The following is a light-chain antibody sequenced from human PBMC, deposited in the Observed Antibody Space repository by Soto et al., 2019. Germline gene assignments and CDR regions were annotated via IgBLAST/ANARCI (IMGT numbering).Light chain of an antibody. CDR1: QSVSSSY. V-gene: IGKV3-20*01. Sequence: EIVLTQSPGTLSLSPGERATLSCRASQSVSSSYLAWYQQKPGQAPRLLIYGAASRAAGIPDRFSGSGSGTHFTLTISRLEPEDFAVYYCQQYGTSPWTFGQATKVEIK. CDR3: QQYGTSPWT. CDR2: GAA. J-gene: IGKJ1*01.